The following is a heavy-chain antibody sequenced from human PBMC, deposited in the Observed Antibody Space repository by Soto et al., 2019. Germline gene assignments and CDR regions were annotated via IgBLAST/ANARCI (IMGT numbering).Heavy chain of an antibody. CDR2: IYQSGVT. V-gene: IGHV4-30-2*01. J-gene: IGHJ5*02. Sequence: SETLSLTCNMSGDSYSISTYSWSWIRQPPGKALQWIGFIYQSGVTSYNPSLASRVSISLDRSNNQCSLKLKSVTAADTAVYFCAGMPYTSGLRFDPWGPGTLVTVS. CDR1: GDSYSISTYS. CDR3: AGMPYTSGLRFDP. D-gene: IGHD6-19*01.